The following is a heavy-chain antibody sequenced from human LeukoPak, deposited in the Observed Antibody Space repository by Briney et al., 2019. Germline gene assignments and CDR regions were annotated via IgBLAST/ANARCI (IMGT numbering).Heavy chain of an antibody. J-gene: IGHJ4*02. CDR2: IYYSGST. V-gene: IGHV4-59*01. D-gene: IGHD5-24*01. CDR3: ARGRDGYPAPEFDY. CDR1: GGSISSYY. Sequence: SETLSLTCTVSGGSISSYYWSWIRQPPGKGLEWIGYIYYSGSTNYNPSLKSRVTISVDTSKNQFSLKLGSVTAADTAVYYCARGRDGYPAPEFDYWGQGTLVTVSS.